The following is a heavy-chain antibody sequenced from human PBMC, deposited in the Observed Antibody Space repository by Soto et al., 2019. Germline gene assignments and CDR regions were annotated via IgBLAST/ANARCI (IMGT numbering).Heavy chain of an antibody. V-gene: IGHV4-39*01. Sequence: GSLSLTCTVSGGSISSSSYYWGWIRQPPGKGLEWIGSIYYSGSTYYNPSLKSRVTISVDTSKNQFSLKLSSVTAADTAVYYCARPTVAGQYWYYFDYWGQGTLVTVSS. J-gene: IGHJ4*02. D-gene: IGHD6-19*01. CDR1: GGSISSSSYY. CDR2: IYYSGST. CDR3: ARPTVAGQYWYYFDY.